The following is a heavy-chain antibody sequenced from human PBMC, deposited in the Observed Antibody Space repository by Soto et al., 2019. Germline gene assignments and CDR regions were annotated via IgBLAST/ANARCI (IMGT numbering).Heavy chain of an antibody. CDR1: GFTFKHNA. V-gene: IGHV3-30-3*01. Sequence: QVQLVESGGGVVQPGRSLTIFCTASGFTFKHNAMHWIRQAPAKGLEWVADISYDGSTKNYADSVKGRFTISRDNSKNTLSLQMSALKGEDTATYYCAREGIAELGPNYYDFWGQGTLVAVSS. CDR3: AREGIAELGPNYYDF. CDR2: ISYDGSTK. D-gene: IGHD6-13*01. J-gene: IGHJ4*02.